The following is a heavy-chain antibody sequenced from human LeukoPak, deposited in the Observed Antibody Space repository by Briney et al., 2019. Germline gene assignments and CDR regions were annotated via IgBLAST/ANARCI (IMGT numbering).Heavy chain of an antibody. Sequence: PSETLSLTCTVSGGSISSGSYYWSWIRQPAGKGLEWIGRIYTSGSTNYNPSLMSRVTISVDTSKNQFSLKLSSVTAADTAVYYCARSWGIFGVVRYAFDIWGQGTMVTVSS. D-gene: IGHD3-3*01. CDR2: IYTSGST. CDR3: ARSWGIFGVVRYAFDI. J-gene: IGHJ3*02. CDR1: GGSISSGSYY. V-gene: IGHV4-61*02.